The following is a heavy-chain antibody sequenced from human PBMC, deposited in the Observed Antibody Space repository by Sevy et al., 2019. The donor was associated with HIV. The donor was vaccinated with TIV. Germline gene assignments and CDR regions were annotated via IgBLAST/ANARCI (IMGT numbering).Heavy chain of an antibody. D-gene: IGHD3-22*01. J-gene: IGHJ4*02. V-gene: IGHV5-51*01. CDR3: ARGFNYDSGGYMYYFDY. Sequence: GESLKISCKGSGYSFTSYWIGWVRQMPGKGLEWMGIIYPGDSDTRYSPSFQGQVTISADKSISTAYLQWSSLKASDTAMYYCARGFNYDSGGYMYYFDYWGQGTLVTVSS. CDR2: IYPGDSDT. CDR1: GYSFTSYW.